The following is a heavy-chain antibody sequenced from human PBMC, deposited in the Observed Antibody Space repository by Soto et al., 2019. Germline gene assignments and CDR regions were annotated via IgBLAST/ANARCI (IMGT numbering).Heavy chain of an antibody. J-gene: IGHJ6*02. CDR3: ASSSGWWRLDV. D-gene: IGHD6-19*01. CDR2: KHHSGST. CDR1: GDSINNGFW. Sequence: QVQLQESGPGLVKPSETLSLTCGVSGDSINNGFWWTWVRQPPGKGLEWIGEKHHSGSTNYNLSLKSRDSISPDKSKNQFSLNLSSVTAAATAVYFCASSSGWWRLDVWGQGTTVTVSS. V-gene: IGHV4-4*02.